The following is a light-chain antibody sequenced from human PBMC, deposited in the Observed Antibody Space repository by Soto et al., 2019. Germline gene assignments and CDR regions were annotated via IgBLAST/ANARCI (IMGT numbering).Light chain of an antibody. J-gene: IGLJ3*02. CDR3: SSYTGSSTPV. Sequence: QSALTQPASVYGSPGQSITISCTGTSSDVGGYNYVSWYQHHPGKAPKLMIYEVSNRPSGVSNRFSGSKSGNTASLTISGLQAEDEADYYCSSYTGSSTPVFGGGTKVTVL. V-gene: IGLV2-14*01. CDR2: EVS. CDR1: SSDVGGYNY.